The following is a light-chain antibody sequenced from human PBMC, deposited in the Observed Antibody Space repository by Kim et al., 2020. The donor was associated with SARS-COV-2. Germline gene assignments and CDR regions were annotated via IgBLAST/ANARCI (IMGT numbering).Light chain of an antibody. CDR1: SGSIASSY. CDR3: QSYDSSNRWV. V-gene: IGLV6-57*03. J-gene: IGLJ3*02. CDR2: EDN. Sequence: NFMLTQPHSVSESPGKTVTISCTRSSGSIASSYVQWYQQRPGSAPTTVIYEDNQRPSGVPDRFSGSIDSSSNSASLTISGLKTEDEADYYCQSYDSSNRWVFGGGTKLTVL.